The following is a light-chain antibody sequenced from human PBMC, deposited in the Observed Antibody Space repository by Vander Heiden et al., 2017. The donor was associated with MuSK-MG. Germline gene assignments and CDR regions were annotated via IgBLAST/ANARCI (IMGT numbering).Light chain of an antibody. CDR2: DAS. CDR1: QSISSW. V-gene: IGKV1-5*01. Sequence: DIQMTQSPSTLSASVGDRVTITCRASQSISSWLAWYQQIPGKAPKLLIYDASSLQSGVPSRFSGSGSGTEFTLTISSLQPDDFATYYCQQYNVFSPTFGQGTKVXIK. J-gene: IGKJ1*01. CDR3: QQYNVFSPT.